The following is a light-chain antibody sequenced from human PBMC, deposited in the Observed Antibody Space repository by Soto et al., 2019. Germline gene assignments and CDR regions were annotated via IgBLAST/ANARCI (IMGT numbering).Light chain of an antibody. CDR1: SSDVGGYNY. Sequence: QSVLTQPPSASGSPGQSVTISCTGTSSDVGGYNYVSWYQQHPGKAPKLMIYEVSKRPSGVPDRFSGSKSGNTASLTVSGLQAEDEADSYCSSYAGSNNCVFGTVTKVTVL. CDR3: SSYAGSNNCV. V-gene: IGLV2-8*01. J-gene: IGLJ1*01. CDR2: EVS.